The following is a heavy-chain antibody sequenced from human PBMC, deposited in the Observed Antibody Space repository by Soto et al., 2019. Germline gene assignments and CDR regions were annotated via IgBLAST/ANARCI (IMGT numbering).Heavy chain of an antibody. CDR2: IYWDDDK. CDR3: AHLTSWGEGAPFAI. CDR1: GFSLSTSGVG. D-gene: IGHD3-16*01. V-gene: IGHV2-5*02. J-gene: IGHJ3*02. Sequence: SGPTLVNPPQTLTLTCIFSGFSLSTSGVGVGWIRQPPGKALEWLAVIYWDDDKRYSPSLKSRVTITRDTSKNQVVFTMTNMDPEDTGTFYCAHLTSWGEGAPFAIWGQGTKVPVAS.